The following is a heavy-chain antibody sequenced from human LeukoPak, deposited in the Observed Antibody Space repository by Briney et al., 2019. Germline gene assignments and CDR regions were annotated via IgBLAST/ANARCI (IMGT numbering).Heavy chain of an antibody. J-gene: IGHJ3*02. Sequence: QAGGSLRLSCAASGFTFSSYSMNWVRQAPGKGLEWVSYISSSSSTIYYADSVKGRFTISGDNAKNSLYLQMNSLRAEDTAVYYCARGSQGAFDIWGQGTMVTVSS. CDR3: ARGSQGAFDI. CDR2: ISSSSSTI. CDR1: GFTFSSYS. V-gene: IGHV3-48*04.